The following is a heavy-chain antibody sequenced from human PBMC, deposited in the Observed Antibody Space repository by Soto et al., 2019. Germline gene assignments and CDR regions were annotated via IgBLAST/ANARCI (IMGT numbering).Heavy chain of an antibody. J-gene: IGHJ5*02. V-gene: IGHV3-23*01. CDR2: ISGSGGST. D-gene: IGHD6-19*01. CDR3: ARSEYSSGWTVGYNWFDP. CDR1: GLTFSSIP. Sequence: EVQLLESGGGLVQPGGSLRPSCEPSGLTFSSIPMSWVRKAPGKGLEWVSAISGSGGSTYYADSVKGRFTISRDNSKNTLYLQMNSLRAEDTAVYYCARSEYSSGWTVGYNWFDPWGQGTLVTVSS.